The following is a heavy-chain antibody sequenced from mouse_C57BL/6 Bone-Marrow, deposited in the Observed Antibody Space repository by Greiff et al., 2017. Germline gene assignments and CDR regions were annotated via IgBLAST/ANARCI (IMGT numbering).Heavy chain of an antibody. CDR1: GYTFTDYN. J-gene: IGHJ2*01. V-gene: IGHV1-39*01. D-gene: IGHD1-1*02. Sequence: EVQLQQSGAELVKPGASVKLSCKASGYTFTDYNMNWVKQSTGKGLEWIGEINPSNGTTSYNKKFKGKATLTADKSSSTAYMQLSSLTSEDCAVYYCVIWGGWCQG. CDR2: INPSNGTT. CDR3: VIWGG.